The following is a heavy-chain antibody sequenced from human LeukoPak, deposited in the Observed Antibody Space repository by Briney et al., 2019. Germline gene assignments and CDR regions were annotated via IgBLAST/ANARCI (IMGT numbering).Heavy chain of an antibody. Sequence: ASETLSLTCTVSGGSVSSGGYYWSWIRQHPGKGLEWIGYIYYSGSTYYNPSLKSRVTISVDTSKNQFSLMLSSVTAADTAVYYCARGYDSSAYYPFNYWGQGTLVTVSS. CDR2: IYYSGST. CDR3: ARGYDSSAYYPFNY. V-gene: IGHV4-61*08. J-gene: IGHJ4*02. CDR1: GGSVSSGGYY. D-gene: IGHD3-22*01.